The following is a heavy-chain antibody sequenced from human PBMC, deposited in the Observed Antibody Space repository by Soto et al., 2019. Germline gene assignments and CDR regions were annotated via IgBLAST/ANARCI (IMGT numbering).Heavy chain of an antibody. V-gene: IGHV4-4*02. D-gene: IGHD1-26*01. Sequence: QVQLQESGPGLVKPSGTLSLTCAVSGGSISSSNCWSWVRQPPGKGLEWIGEIYHSGSTNYNPSLTSRVTISVDKSKNHFSLKLRSVTAADTAVYYCARVSGSYYYGMDVWGQGTTVTVSS. J-gene: IGHJ6*02. CDR2: IYHSGST. CDR3: ARVSGSYYYGMDV. CDR1: GGSISSSNC.